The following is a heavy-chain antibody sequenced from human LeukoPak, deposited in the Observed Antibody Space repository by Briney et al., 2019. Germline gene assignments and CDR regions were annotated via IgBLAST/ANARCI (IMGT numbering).Heavy chain of an antibody. V-gene: IGHV3-53*01. CDR3: ARDTGYYYDSSGHYYYYGMDV. J-gene: IGHJ6*02. CDR1: GFTVSSNY. Sequence: PGGSLRLSCAASGFTVSSNYMSWVRQAPGKGLEWVSVIYSGGSTYYADSVKGRFTISRDNSKNTLYLQMNSLRAEDTAVYYCARDTGYYYDSSGHYYYYGMDVWGQGTTVTVSS. CDR2: IYSGGST. D-gene: IGHD3-22*01.